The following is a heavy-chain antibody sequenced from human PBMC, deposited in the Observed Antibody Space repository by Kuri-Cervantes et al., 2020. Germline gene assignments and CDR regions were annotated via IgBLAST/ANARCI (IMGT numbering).Heavy chain of an antibody. V-gene: IGHV4-61*03. Sequence: SETLSLTCTVAGGSINTDTYSWSWIRQPPGRGLEWIGYILRSGNTNYNPSLKSRVTISADTSKNHFSLRLSSVTAADTAVYYCARGRSGYYPHKYNWFDPWGQGTLVTVSS. CDR2: ILRSGNT. CDR1: GGSINTDTYS. CDR3: ARGRSGYYPHKYNWFDP. J-gene: IGHJ5*02. D-gene: IGHD3-3*01.